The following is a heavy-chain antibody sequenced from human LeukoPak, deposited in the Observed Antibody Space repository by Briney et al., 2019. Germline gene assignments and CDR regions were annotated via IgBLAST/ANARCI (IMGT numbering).Heavy chain of an antibody. V-gene: IGHV3-23*01. J-gene: IGHJ4*02. D-gene: IGHD6-19*01. CDR1: GFTFSSYA. Sequence: GGSLRLSCAASGFTFSSYAMSWVRQAPGKGLEWVSAISGSGGSTYYADSVKGRFTISRDNSKNTLYLQMNSLRAEDTAVYYCAKGEGIAVAGTVTGYWGQGTLVTVSS. CDR2: ISGSGGST. CDR3: AKGEGIAVAGTVTGY.